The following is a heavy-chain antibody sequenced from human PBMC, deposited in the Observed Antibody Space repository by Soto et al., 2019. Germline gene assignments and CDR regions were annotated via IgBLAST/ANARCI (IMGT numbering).Heavy chain of an antibody. CDR3: ARTNIAARPGGMDV. V-gene: IGHV4-59*01. CDR1: GGSISDYY. Sequence: PSETLSLTCTVSGGSISDYYWRWIRQPPGKGLEWIGYIYYRGNTNYDPSLKSRVTISLDTSKNQFSLELSSVTAADTAVYYCARTNIAARPGGMDVWGQGTTVTVSS. CDR2: IYYRGNT. J-gene: IGHJ6*02. D-gene: IGHD6-6*01.